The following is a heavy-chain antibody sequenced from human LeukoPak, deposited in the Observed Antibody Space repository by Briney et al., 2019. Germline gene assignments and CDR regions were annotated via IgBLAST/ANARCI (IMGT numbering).Heavy chain of an antibody. Sequence: PGGSLRLSCAASGFTFDDYAMHWVRQAPGKGLEWVSYISSSCSTIYYADSVKGRFTISRENAKNSLYLQMNSLRADDTAVYYCARVVYSSSLWYYYYYMDVWGKGTTVTISS. CDR1: GFTFDDYA. J-gene: IGHJ6*03. D-gene: IGHD6-13*01. CDR3: ARVVYSSSLWYYYYYMDV. V-gene: IGHV3-48*03. CDR2: ISSSCSTI.